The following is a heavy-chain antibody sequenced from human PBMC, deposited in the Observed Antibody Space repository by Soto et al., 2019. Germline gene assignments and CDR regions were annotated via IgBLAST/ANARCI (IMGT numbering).Heavy chain of an antibody. D-gene: IGHD3-16*01. V-gene: IGHV4-30-4*08. CDR3: ARVPSPFYYYYAMAV. CDR2: IFSSGTT. J-gene: IGHJ6*02. CDR1: AGSMSTGSKY. Sequence: ASETRLVRESGSAGSMSTGSKYGSWILQAPGKGLEWIGYIFSSGTTYYNPSLKSRLTMSLDTSQNQFSLRLASVTDADSAVYYGARVPSPFYYYYAMAVWGQGTTVT.